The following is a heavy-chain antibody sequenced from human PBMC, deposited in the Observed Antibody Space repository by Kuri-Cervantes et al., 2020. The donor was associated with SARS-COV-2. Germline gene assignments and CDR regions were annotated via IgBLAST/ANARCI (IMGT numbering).Heavy chain of an antibody. CDR2: ISAYNGNT. CDR3: ESRHWGGAGATLFDY. D-gene: IGHD1-26*01. Sequence: ASVKVSCKASGYTFTSYGISWVRQAPGQGLEWMGWISAYNGNTNYAQKFQGRVTMTEDTSTDTAYMELRSLRSDDTAVYYCESRHWGGAGATLFDYWGQGTLVTVSS. J-gene: IGHJ4*02. V-gene: IGHV1-18*01. CDR1: GYTFTSYG.